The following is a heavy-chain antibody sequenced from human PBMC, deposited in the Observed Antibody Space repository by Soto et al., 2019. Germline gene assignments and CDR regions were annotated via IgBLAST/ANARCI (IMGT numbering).Heavy chain of an antibody. CDR3: ARDRLESEYYFWSGSYNNWLDF. Sequence: ASVKVSCKASGYTFTSYGISWVRQAPGQGLEWMGWISAYNGNTNYAQKLQGRVTMTTDTSTSTAYMELRSLRSDDTAVYYCARDRLESEYYFWSGSYNNWLDFWGQGTLVSVFS. V-gene: IGHV1-18*01. CDR2: ISAYNGNT. CDR1: GYTFTSYG. J-gene: IGHJ5*01. D-gene: IGHD3-3*01.